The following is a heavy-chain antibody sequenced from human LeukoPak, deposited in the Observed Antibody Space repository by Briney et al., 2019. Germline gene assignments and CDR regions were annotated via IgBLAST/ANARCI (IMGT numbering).Heavy chain of an antibody. D-gene: IGHD5-24*01. J-gene: IGHJ4*02. Sequence: SETLSLTCTVSGGSFSSIYWSWIRQPPGKGLEWIGYIYYSGSTNYNPSLKSRVTISVDTSKNQFSLKLTSVTAADTAVYYCARQDGHGPYFDYWGQGTLVTVSS. CDR2: IYYSGST. CDR3: ARQDGHGPYFDY. V-gene: IGHV4-59*08. CDR1: GGSFSSIY.